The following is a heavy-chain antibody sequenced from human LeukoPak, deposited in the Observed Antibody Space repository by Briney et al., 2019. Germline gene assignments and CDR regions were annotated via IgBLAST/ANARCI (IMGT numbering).Heavy chain of an antibody. CDR1: GYTFTSYG. J-gene: IGHJ6*03. Sequence: ASVKVSCKASGYTFTSYGISWVRQAPGQGLEWMGWISAYNGNTNYAQKLQGRVNMTTDTSTSTAYRELRSLRSDDTAVYYCARVGGYSGYDLAFEHYYYYMDVWGKGTTVTVSS. CDR3: ARVGGYSGYDLAFEHYYYYMDV. CDR2: ISAYNGNT. V-gene: IGHV1-18*01. D-gene: IGHD5-12*01.